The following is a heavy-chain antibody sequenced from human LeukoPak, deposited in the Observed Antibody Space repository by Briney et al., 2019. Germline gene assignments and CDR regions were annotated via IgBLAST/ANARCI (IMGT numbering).Heavy chain of an antibody. D-gene: IGHD3-22*01. CDR1: GYIVSNNY. CDR3: ARDPKYYDTSGYYLGY. V-gene: IGHV3-53*01. Sequence: PGGSLRLSCAASGYIVSNNYMSWVRQAPGKGLEWVSVIYSGGSTSYADSVKGRFTISRDNSKNTLYLQLNSLRAEDTAVYYCARDPKYYDTSGYYLGYWGQGTLVTVSS. J-gene: IGHJ4*02. CDR2: IYSGGST.